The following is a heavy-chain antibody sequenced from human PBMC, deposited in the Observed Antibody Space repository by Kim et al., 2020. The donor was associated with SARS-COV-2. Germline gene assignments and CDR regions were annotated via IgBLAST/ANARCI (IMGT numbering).Heavy chain of an antibody. Sequence: ASVKVSCKASGYTFTSYGISWVRQAPGQGLEWMGWISAYNGNTNYAQKLQGRVTMTTDTSTSTAYMELRSLRSDDTAVYYCARRGLSGYYPPYWYFDLWGRGTLVTVSS. J-gene: IGHJ2*01. V-gene: IGHV1-18*01. CDR2: ISAYNGNT. CDR1: GYTFTSYG. D-gene: IGHD3-22*01. CDR3: ARRGLSGYYPPYWYFDL.